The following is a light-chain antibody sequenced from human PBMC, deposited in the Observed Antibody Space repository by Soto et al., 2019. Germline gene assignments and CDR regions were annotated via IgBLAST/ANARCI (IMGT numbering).Light chain of an antibody. CDR2: GAS. Sequence: DIVLTQSPGTLSLSPGERATLSCRASQIISSTYLGWYQQKPGQAPRLLIYGASSRATGIPDRFSGSGSGTDFTLTISRLEPEDFAVYYCQHYGTSLYTFGQGTNVDIK. CDR3: QHYGTSLYT. V-gene: IGKV3-20*01. CDR1: QIISSTY. J-gene: IGKJ2*01.